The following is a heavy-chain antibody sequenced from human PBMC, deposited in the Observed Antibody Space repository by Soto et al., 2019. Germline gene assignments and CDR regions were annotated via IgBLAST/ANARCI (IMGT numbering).Heavy chain of an antibody. V-gene: IGHV3-33*01. J-gene: IGHJ4*02. D-gene: IGHD6-13*01. CDR1: RFTFSSYV. CDR2: IWYDGSNK. CDR3: ARAQAIAAAGPFDY. Sequence: SIKLASAACRFTFSSYVMHGARQTPGKGLEWVAVIWYDGSNKYYADSVKGRFTISRDNSKNTLYLQMNSLRAEDTAVYYCARAQAIAAAGPFDYWGQGTLVTVSS.